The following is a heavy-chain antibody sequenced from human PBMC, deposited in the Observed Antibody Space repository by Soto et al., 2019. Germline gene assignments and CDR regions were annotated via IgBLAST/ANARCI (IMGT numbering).Heavy chain of an antibody. D-gene: IGHD3-9*01. Sequence: PSETLSLTCTVSGGSVSSGSYYWSWIRQPPGKGLEWIGYIYYSGSTNYNPSLKGRVTISVDTSKNQFSLKLSSVTAADTAVYYCARGLRYFDWLPIHFDYWGQGTLVTVSS. CDR1: GGSVSSGSYY. CDR2: IYYSGST. CDR3: ARGLRYFDWLPIHFDY. J-gene: IGHJ4*02. V-gene: IGHV4-61*01.